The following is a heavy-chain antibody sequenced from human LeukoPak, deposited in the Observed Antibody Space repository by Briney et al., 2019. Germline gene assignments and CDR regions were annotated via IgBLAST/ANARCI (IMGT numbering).Heavy chain of an antibody. CDR2: IYYSGTT. D-gene: IGHD6-13*01. CDR1: GDSISSYY. Sequence: SETLSLTCTVSGDSISSYYWSWIRQPPGKGLEWIGDIYYSGTTNYNPSLKSRVTISVDTSENQFSLKLSSVTAADTAVYYCARGYSASSSSWYLYYFTSGGRGPLATVSS. V-gene: IGHV4-59*01. CDR3: ARGYSASSSSWYLYYFTS. J-gene: IGHJ4*02.